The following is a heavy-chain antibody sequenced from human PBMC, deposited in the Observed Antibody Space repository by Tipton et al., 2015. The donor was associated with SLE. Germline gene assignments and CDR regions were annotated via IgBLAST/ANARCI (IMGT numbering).Heavy chain of an antibody. D-gene: IGHD3-16*02. CDR1: GFTFSSYG. J-gene: IGHJ4*02. CDR3: AKTRDKFGGVIVPPLVY. CDR2: IRYDGSNK. V-gene: IGHV3-30*02. Sequence: GSLRLSCAASGFTFSSYGMHWVRQGPGKGLEWVAFIRYDGSNKYYADSVKGRFTISRDNSKNTLYLQMNSLRAEDTAVYYCAKTRDKFGGVIVPPLVYWGQGTLVTVSS.